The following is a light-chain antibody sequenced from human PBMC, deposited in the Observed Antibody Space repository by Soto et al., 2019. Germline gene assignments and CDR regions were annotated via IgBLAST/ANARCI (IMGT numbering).Light chain of an antibody. CDR3: KSYDKRWSGYE. Sequence: QSVLTHPPSLSGSPGQSFTISCTWIYSNIGAGHDVHWYQQHPGTAPKLLIYGNRNRPSGVPDRFSGSKSGTSASLAITGIQGEDEADDSCKSYDKRWSGYEFGIGTXFIVL. CDR1: YSNIGAGHD. V-gene: IGLV1-40*01. J-gene: IGLJ1*01. CDR2: GNR.